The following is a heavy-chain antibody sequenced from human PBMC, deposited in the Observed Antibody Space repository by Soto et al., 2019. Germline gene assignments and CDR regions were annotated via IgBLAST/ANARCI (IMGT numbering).Heavy chain of an antibody. CDR1: GYSFTSYW. J-gene: IGHJ6*02. Sequence: EVQLVQSGAEVKKPGEFLKISCKGSGYSFTSYWIGWVRQMPGKGLEWMGIIYPGDSDTRYSPSFQGQVTISADKSISTAYLQWSSLKASDTAMYYCAGGGVRGVITRTRDYYGMDVWGQGTTVTVSS. CDR2: IYPGDSDT. D-gene: IGHD3-10*01. V-gene: IGHV5-51*01. CDR3: AGGGVRGVITRTRDYYGMDV.